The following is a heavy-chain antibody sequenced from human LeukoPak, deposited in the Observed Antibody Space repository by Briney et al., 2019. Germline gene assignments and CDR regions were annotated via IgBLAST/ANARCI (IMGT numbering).Heavy chain of an antibody. D-gene: IGHD5-18*01. J-gene: IGHJ4*02. V-gene: IGHV1-69*02. Sequence: SVKVSCKASGGTFSSYTISWVRQAPGQGLEWVGRIIPILGIANYAQKFQGRVTITADKSTGTAYMELSSLRSEDTAVYYCVRLHAPHFGPRTKYSYGPFDYWGQGTLVTVSS. CDR1: GGTFSSYT. CDR2: IIPILGIA. CDR3: VRLHAPHFGPRTKYSYGPFDY.